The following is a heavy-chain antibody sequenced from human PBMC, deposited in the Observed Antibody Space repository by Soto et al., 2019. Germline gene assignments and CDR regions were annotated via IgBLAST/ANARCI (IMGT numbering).Heavy chain of an antibody. V-gene: IGHV3-15*07. CDR1: GFTFSNAW. Sequence: EVQLVESGGGLVKPGGSLRLSCAASGFTFSNAWMNWVRQAPGKGLEWVGRIKSKTDGGTTDYAAPVKGRFTISRDDSKHTLYLQMHSLNTEDTAVYYCTTLSITIFGVVLMDVWGQGTTVTVSS. CDR2: IKSKTDGGTT. D-gene: IGHD3-3*01. CDR3: TTLSITIFGVVLMDV. J-gene: IGHJ6*02.